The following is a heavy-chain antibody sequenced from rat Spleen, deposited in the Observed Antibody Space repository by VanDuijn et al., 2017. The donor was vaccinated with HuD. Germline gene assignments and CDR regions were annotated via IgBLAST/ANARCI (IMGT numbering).Heavy chain of an antibody. J-gene: IGHJ4*01. CDR2: IWGDGST. CDR3: TREYLTTGVMDA. CDR1: AFSLSTYG. V-gene: IGHV2-13*01. D-gene: IGHD1-4*01. Sequence: QVQLKESGPGLVQPSQTLSLTCTVSAFSLSTYGVFWVRQPPGKGLEWMGGIWGDGSTNFNSALKSRLSISRDTSKSQVFLKMNSLQTDDTGTYYCTREYLTTGVMDAWGQGASVTVSS.